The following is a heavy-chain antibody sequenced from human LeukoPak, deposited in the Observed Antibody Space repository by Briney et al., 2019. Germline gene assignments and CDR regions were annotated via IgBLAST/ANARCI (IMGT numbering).Heavy chain of an antibody. CDR3: ARDREYYYDSDFDY. V-gene: IGHV3-7*01. CDR1: GFTFSSYW. CDR2: IKQDGSEK. D-gene: IGHD3-22*01. J-gene: IGHJ4*02. Sequence: AGGSRRLSCAASGFTFSSYWMSWVRQAPGKGLEWVANIKQDGSEKYYVDSVKGRFTISRDNAKNSLYLQMNSLRAEDTAVYYCARDREYYYDSDFDYWGQGTLVTVSS.